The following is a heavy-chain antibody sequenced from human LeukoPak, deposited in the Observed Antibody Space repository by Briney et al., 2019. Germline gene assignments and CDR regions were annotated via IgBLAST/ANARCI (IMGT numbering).Heavy chain of an antibody. V-gene: IGHV3-23*01. D-gene: IGHD3-10*01. CDR2: ISGTGYNT. J-gene: IGHJ3*02. Sequence: GGSLRLSCAASGFTFSNYDMSWVRQAPGKGLEWVSSISGTGYNTYYADSVKGRFTISRDNSKNTLYLQMNSLRAEDTAVYYCAKEIMNGSGSYYAFDIWGQGTMVTVSS. CDR3: AKEIMNGSGSYYAFDI. CDR1: GFTFSNYD.